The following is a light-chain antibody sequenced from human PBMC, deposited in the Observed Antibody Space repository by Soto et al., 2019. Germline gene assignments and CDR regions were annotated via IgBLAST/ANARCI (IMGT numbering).Light chain of an antibody. J-gene: IGLJ2*01. CDR3: CSYAGRSTVI. V-gene: IGLV2-23*01. Sequence: QSALTQPASVSGSPGQSITVSCTGTSGDIGTYNLVSWYQQHPGRAPKLIIFEGNKRPSGVSNRFSASKSGNTASLAVSGLQAEDGADEHCCSYAGRSTVICGGGTKVTVL. CDR1: SGDIGTYNL. CDR2: EGN.